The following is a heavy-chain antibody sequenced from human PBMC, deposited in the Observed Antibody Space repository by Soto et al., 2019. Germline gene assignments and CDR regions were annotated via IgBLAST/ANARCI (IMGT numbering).Heavy chain of an antibody. J-gene: IGHJ4*02. CDR3: AKTSSGWYIDY. CDR1: GGTISSGDYY. Sequence: PSETLSLTCTVSGGTISSGDYYWSWIRQPPGKGLEWIGYIYYSGSTYYNPSLKSRVTISVDTSKNQFSLKLSSVTAADTAVYYCAKTSSGWYIDYWGQGTLVTVSS. D-gene: IGHD6-19*01. V-gene: IGHV4-30-4*01. CDR2: IYYSGST.